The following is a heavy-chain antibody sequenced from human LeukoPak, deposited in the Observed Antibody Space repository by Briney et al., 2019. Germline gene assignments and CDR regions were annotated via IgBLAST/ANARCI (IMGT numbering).Heavy chain of an antibody. Sequence: QPGRSLRLSCAASGSTFSSYAMHWVRQAPGKGLEWVAVISYDGSNKYYADSVKGRFTISRDNSKNTLYLQMNSLRAEDTAVYYCARDTGDGGQGTLVTVSS. V-gene: IGHV3-30*01. CDR3: ARDTGD. CDR2: ISYDGSNK. D-gene: IGHD3-16*01. J-gene: IGHJ4*02. CDR1: GSTFSSYA.